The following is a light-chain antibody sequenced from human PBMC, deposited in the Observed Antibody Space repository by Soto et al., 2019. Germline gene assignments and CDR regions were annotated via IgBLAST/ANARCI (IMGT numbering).Light chain of an antibody. CDR3: QQYGSSPYT. Sequence: IVLTQSPGTLSLSPGERATLSCRASQSVSSSYLAWYQQKPGQAPRLLIYGASSRATGIPDRFSGSGSGTAFTLTISRLEPEDFAVYYCQQYGSSPYTFGQGTKLEIK. V-gene: IGKV3-20*01. J-gene: IGKJ2*01. CDR2: GAS. CDR1: QSVSSSY.